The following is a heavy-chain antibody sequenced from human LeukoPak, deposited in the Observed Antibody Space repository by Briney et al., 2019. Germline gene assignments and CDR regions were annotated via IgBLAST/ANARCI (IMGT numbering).Heavy chain of an antibody. D-gene: IGHD3-3*01. CDR1: GGSFSGYY. CDR2: INHSGST. V-gene: IGHV4-34*01. Sequence: TASETLSITCAVYGGSFSGYYWSWIRQPPGKGLEWIGEINHSGSTNYNPSLKSRVTISVDTSKNQFSLKLSSVTAADTAVYYCARAPRITIFGVAFPYYSGMAVWAQGPTVPVSS. J-gene: IGHJ6*02. CDR3: ARAPRITIFGVAFPYYSGMAV.